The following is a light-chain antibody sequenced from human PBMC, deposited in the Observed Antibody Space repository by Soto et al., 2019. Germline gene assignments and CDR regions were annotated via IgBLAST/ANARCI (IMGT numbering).Light chain of an antibody. Sequence: DIQMTQPPSTPSASVGDRVTITCRASQSISSWLAWYQQKPGKAPKLLIYKASSLESGVPSRFSGSGSGTEFTLTISSLQPDDFATYYCQQYNSYSWTFGQGTKVDIK. CDR1: QSISSW. CDR2: KAS. V-gene: IGKV1-5*03. J-gene: IGKJ1*01. CDR3: QQYNSYSWT.